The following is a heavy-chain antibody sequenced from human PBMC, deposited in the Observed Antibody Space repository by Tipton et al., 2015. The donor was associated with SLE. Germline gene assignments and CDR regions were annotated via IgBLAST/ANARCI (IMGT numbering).Heavy chain of an antibody. V-gene: IGHV5-10-1*01. Sequence: QLVQSGAEVKKPGESLRISCKGSGYRFTSYWISWVRQMPGKGLEWMGMIDPSDSYTNYSPSFQGHVTISADKSISTAYLQWRSLKASDTAIYYCARHAYYDFWSGPRSNWFDPWGQGTLVTVSS. D-gene: IGHD3-3*01. CDR3: ARHAYYDFWSGPRSNWFDP. CDR1: GYRFTSYW. CDR2: IDPSDSYT. J-gene: IGHJ5*02.